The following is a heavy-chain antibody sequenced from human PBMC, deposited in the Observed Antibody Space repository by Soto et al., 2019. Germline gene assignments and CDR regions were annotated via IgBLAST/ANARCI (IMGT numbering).Heavy chain of an antibody. V-gene: IGHV4-59*01. CDR3: ARVGYYDSSGSNWFDP. CDR1: GGSISSYY. CDR2: IYYSGST. Sequence: ETLSLTCTVSGGSISSYYWSWIRQPPGKGLEWIGYIYYSGSTNYNPSLKSRVTISVDTSKNQFSLKLSSVTAADTAVYYCARVGYYDSSGSNWFDPWGQGTLVTVSS. J-gene: IGHJ5*02. D-gene: IGHD3-22*01.